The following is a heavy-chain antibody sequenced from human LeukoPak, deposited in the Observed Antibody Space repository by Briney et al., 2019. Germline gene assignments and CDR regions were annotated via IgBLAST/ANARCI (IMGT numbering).Heavy chain of an antibody. Sequence: GGSLRLSCAASGFTFNNYGLIWVRQTPGKGLEWVAAISNDGGGTMYAAFVEGRFTISRDNSKSTLFLQMHSLRAEDTALYYCAKRSSGYFADLWGQGTLVTVSS. CDR1: GFTFNNYG. J-gene: IGHJ5*02. V-gene: IGHV3-23*01. CDR2: ISNDGGGT. CDR3: AKRSSGYFADL. D-gene: IGHD3-22*01.